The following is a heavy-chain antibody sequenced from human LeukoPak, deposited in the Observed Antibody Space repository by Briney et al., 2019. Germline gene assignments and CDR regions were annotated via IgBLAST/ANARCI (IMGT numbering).Heavy chain of an antibody. V-gene: IGHV5-10-1*01. CDR3: ATRGYSYGNLDY. J-gene: IGHJ4*02. CDR1: GYSFTSYW. Sequence: GESLKISCKGSGYSFTSYWISWVRQMPGKGLEWMGRIDPSDSYTNYSPSFQGHVTISADKSISTAYLQWSSLKASDTAMYYCATRGYSYGNLDYWGQGTPVTVSS. D-gene: IGHD5-18*01. CDR2: IDPSDSYT.